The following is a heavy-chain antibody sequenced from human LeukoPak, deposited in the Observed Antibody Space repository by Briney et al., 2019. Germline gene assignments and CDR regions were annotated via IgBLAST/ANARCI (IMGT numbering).Heavy chain of an antibody. J-gene: IGHJ4*02. D-gene: IGHD3-10*01. V-gene: IGHV1-24*01. CDR3: ATTQSYSSGSRGYDY. CDR2: FDPIYAET. Sequence: ASVKVSCKVSGYTLTELSMHWVRQAPGKGLEWMGGFDPIYAETIYAERFLDRVTMTEDTSVDTAYMELNSLQSDDTAVYYCATTQSYSSGSRGYDYWGQGTLVTVSS. CDR1: GYTLTELS.